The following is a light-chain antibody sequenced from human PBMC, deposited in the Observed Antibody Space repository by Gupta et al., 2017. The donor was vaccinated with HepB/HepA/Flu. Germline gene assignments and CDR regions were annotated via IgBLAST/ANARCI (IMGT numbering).Light chain of an antibody. CDR3: QQCSSWPRVT. V-gene: IGKV3-11*01. J-gene: IGKJ4*01. CDR2: DAS. Sequence: EIVLTQSPATLSLSPGERATLSCRASQSVSTSLAWYQQKPGQAPRLLTYDASSRATDIPARFSGSGSETDFTLTISGLEPEDFAVYYCQQCSSWPRVTFGGGTRVEI. CDR1: QSVSTS.